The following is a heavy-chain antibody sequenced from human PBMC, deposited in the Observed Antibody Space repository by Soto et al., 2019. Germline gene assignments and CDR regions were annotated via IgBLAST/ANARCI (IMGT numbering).Heavy chain of an antibody. CDR1: GFTFRSYW. V-gene: IGHV3-74*01. CDR2: INSDGSST. CDR3: VRTSLVVAAATREDY. D-gene: IGHD2-15*01. J-gene: IGHJ4*02. Sequence: GGSLRHSCAASGFTFRSYWVHWVRQAPGKGLVWVSRINSDGSSTSYADSVKGRFTISRDNAKNTLYLQMNSLRAEDTAVYYSVRTSLVVAAATREDYWGQGT.